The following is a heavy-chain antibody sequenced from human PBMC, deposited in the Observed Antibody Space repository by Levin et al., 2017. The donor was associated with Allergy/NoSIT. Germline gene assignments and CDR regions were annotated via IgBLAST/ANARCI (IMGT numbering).Heavy chain of an antibody. V-gene: IGHV1-69*13. CDR1: GGTFSSYA. CDR3: ASPREGVLWFGGPHYYYGTDV. D-gene: IGHD3-10*01. CDR2: IIPIFGTA. J-gene: IGHJ6*02. Sequence: SVKVSCKASGGTFSSYAISWVRQAPGQGLEWMGGIIPIFGTANYAQKFQGRVTITADESTSTAYMELSSLRSEDTAVYYCASPREGVLWFGGPHYYYGTDVWGQGTTVTVSS.